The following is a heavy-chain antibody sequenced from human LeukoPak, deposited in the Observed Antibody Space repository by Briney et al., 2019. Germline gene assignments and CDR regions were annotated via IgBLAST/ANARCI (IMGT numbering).Heavy chain of an antibody. CDR1: GYSISSGYY. J-gene: IGHJ4*02. CDR2: IYHSGST. Sequence: SGTLSLTCTVSGYSISSGYYWGWIRQPPVKGLEWIGSIYHSGSTYYNPSLKSRVTISVDTSKNQFSLKLSSVTAADTAVYYCARRVGATNPYFDYWGQGTLVTVSS. D-gene: IGHD1-26*01. CDR3: ARRVGATNPYFDY. V-gene: IGHV4-38-2*02.